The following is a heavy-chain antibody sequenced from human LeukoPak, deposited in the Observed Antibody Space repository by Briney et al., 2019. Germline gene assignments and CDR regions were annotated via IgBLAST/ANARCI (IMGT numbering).Heavy chain of an antibody. CDR1: GYTFTSYA. CDR3: ARKNYDFWSGYYGFDY. D-gene: IGHD3-3*01. CDR2: INAGHGNT. V-gene: IGHV1-3*01. Sequence: ASGKVSGKASGYTFTSYAIQWWREAPGQRLEGRGWINAGHGNTKYSQNFQGRVTITRDTSASTDYMELSSLSSEDTAVYYCARKNYDFWSGYYGFDYWGQGTLVTVSS. J-gene: IGHJ4*02.